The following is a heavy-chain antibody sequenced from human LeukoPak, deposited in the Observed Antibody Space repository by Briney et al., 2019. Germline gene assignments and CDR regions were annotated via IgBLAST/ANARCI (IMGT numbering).Heavy chain of an antibody. Sequence: GGSLRLSCAASGFTFSSYAMHWVRQAPGKGLEYVSAISSNGGSTYYANSVKGRFTISRDNSKNTLYLQMNSLRAEDTAVYYCASYEWLLLGAFDIWGQGTMVTVSS. V-gene: IGHV3-64*01. D-gene: IGHD3-22*01. CDR1: GFTFSSYA. CDR3: ASYEWLLLGAFDI. J-gene: IGHJ3*02. CDR2: ISSNGGST.